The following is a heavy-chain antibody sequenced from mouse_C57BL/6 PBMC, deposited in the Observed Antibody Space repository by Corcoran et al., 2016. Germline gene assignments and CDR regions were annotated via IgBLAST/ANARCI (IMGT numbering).Heavy chain of an antibody. CDR1: GYAFSSYW. Sequence: QVQLQQSGAELVKPGASVKISCKASGYAFSSYWMNWVKQRPGKGLEWIGQIYPGDGDTNYNGKFKGKATLTADKSPSTAYMQLSSLTSEDSAVYFCERRDTTVVAPFAYWGQGTLVTVSA. D-gene: IGHD1-1*01. CDR3: ERRDTTVVAPFAY. J-gene: IGHJ3*01. V-gene: IGHV1-80*01. CDR2: IYPGDGDT.